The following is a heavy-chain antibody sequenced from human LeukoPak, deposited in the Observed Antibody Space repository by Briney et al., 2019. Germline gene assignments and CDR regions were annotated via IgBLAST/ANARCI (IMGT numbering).Heavy chain of an antibody. D-gene: IGHD3-9*01. CDR1: GGSISSGGYY. Sequence: SQTLSLTCTVSGGSISSGGYYWSWIRQHPGTGLEWIGYIYYSGSTYYNPSLKSRVTISVDTSMNQFSLKLSSVTAADTAVYYCASGLYYDILTGPAFDIWGQGTMVTVSS. CDR2: IYYSGST. V-gene: IGHV4-31*03. J-gene: IGHJ3*02. CDR3: ASGLYYDILTGPAFDI.